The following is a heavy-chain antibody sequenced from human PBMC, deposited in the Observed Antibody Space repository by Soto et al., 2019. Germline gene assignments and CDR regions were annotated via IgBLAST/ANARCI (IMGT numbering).Heavy chain of an antibody. D-gene: IGHD5-18*01. CDR2: IYRSGST. CDR1: GYSISSGYY. V-gene: IGHV4-38-2*02. J-gene: IGHJ4*02. CDR3: ARDEWSTAMVQTLVPAAVHDY. Sequence: QVQLQESGPGLVKPSETLSLTCAVSGYSISSGYYWGWIRQPPGKGLEWIGSIYRSGSTYYNPSLMSRVILSVDTSKNQFSLKLNSVTAADTAVYYCARDEWSTAMVQTLVPAAVHDYWGQGILVTVSS.